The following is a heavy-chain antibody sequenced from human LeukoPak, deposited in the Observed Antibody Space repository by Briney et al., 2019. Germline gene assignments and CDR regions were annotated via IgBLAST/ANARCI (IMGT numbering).Heavy chain of an antibody. Sequence: GGSLRLSCSASGFTFSTYSMTWVRQAPGKGLQWVSAISGSGGDTYYADSVKGRFTISRDNPKNTMYLQMNSLRVEDTAVYYCAKDLGGEGGSGFPGYWGQGTLVTVSS. J-gene: IGHJ4*02. D-gene: IGHD3-10*01. CDR2: ISGSGGDT. V-gene: IGHV3-23*01. CDR1: GFTFSTYS. CDR3: AKDLGGEGGSGFPGY.